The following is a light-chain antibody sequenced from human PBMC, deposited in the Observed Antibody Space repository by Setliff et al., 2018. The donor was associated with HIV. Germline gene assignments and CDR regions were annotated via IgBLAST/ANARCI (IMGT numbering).Light chain of an antibody. CDR3: AAWDNSLRIWV. J-gene: IGLJ3*02. CDR2: RND. CDR1: SSNIETNY. V-gene: IGLV1-47*01. Sequence: QSALSQPPSASGTPGQRVTISCSGSSSNIETNYVYWYQQLPRTAPKLLIYRNDQRRSGVPDRFSGSKSATSASLAISGLRSEDEADYYCAAWDNSLRIWVFGGGTKGTVL.